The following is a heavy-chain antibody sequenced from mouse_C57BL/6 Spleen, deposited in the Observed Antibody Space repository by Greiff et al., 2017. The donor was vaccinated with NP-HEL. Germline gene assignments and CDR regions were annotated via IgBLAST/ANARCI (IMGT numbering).Heavy chain of an antibody. V-gene: IGHV1-62-2*01. J-gene: IGHJ2*01. CDR3: ARHVLEDYSNYDGFDY. D-gene: IGHD2-5*01. CDR1: GYTFTEYT. CDR2: FYPGSGSI. Sequence: VQLQQSGAELVKPGASVKLSCKASGYTFTEYTIHWVKQRSGQGLEWIGWFYPGSGSIKYNEKFKDKATLTADKSSSTVYMELSRMTSEDSAVYFCARHVLEDYSNYDGFDYWGQGTTLTVSS.